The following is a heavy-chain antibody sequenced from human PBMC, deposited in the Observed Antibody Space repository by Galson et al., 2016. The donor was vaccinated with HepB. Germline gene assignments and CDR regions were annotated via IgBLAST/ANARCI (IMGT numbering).Heavy chain of an antibody. CDR1: GGSVSSTSHY. V-gene: IGHV4-61*01. CDR3: SRVPLGLAASYFDY. Sequence: SETLSLTCTVSGGSVSSTSHYWSWIRQPPGKALEWIGFMYYTGSTNYNPSLEGRVSLSVDTSKNQFSLEVTSVTAADTAVYYCSRVPLGLAASYFDYWGQGTLVTVSS. CDR2: MYYTGST. J-gene: IGHJ4*02. D-gene: IGHD3/OR15-3a*01.